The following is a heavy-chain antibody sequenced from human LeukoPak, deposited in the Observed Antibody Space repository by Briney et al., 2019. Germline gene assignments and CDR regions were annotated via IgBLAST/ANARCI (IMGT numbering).Heavy chain of an antibody. CDR2: IKQDGSEK. Sequence: GGSLRLSCAASGFTFSSYWMSWVRQAPGKGLEWVANIKQDGSEKYYVDSVKGRFTISRDNAKNSLYLQMNSLRAEDTAVYYCARYGSGKEDDAFDIWGQGTMLTVSS. J-gene: IGHJ3*02. CDR1: GFTFSSYW. CDR3: ARYGSGKEDDAFDI. V-gene: IGHV3-7*01. D-gene: IGHD6-19*01.